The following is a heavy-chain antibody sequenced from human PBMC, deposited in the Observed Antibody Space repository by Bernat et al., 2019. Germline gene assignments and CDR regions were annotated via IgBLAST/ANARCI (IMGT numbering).Heavy chain of an antibody. Sequence: QVQLVESGGGLVKPGGSLRLSCAASGFTFSDYYMSCIRQAPGKGLDWGSYISSSSSYTNSADAVKGRFTISRDNAKNSLYLQMNSLRAEDTAVYYCARGTSTSAPSMDVWGKGTTVTVSS. CDR2: ISSSSSYT. J-gene: IGHJ6*03. CDR3: ARGTSTSAPSMDV. V-gene: IGHV3-11*05. CDR1: GFTFSDYY.